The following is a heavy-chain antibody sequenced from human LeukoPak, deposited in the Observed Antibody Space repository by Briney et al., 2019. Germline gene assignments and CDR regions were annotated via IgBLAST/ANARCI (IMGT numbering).Heavy chain of an antibody. J-gene: IGHJ4*02. Sequence: MASETLSLTCTVSGGSISSYYWSWIRQPPGKGLEWIGYIYYSGSTNYNPSLKSRVTISVDTSKNQFSLKLSSVTAADTAVYYCAAYSSIAARPYPQRFDYWGQGTLVTVSS. CDR3: AAYSSIAARPYPQRFDY. CDR2: IYYSGST. V-gene: IGHV4-59*12. CDR1: GGSISSYY. D-gene: IGHD6-6*01.